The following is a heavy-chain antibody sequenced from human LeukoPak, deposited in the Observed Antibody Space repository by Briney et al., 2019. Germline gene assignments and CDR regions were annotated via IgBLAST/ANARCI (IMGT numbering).Heavy chain of an antibody. J-gene: IGHJ5*02. CDR3: ARNCNSYRHNCFDP. Sequence: PGRSLRLSYAASGLPFSSYGMHGVRQAPGKGLEWVAVIWYDGSNKYYADSVKGRFTISRDNSKNTLYLQMNSLRAEHTAVYIWARNCNSYRHNCFDPWGQGTLVTVSS. D-gene: IGHD5-18*01. V-gene: IGHV3-33*01. CDR1: GLPFSSYG. CDR2: IWYDGSNK.